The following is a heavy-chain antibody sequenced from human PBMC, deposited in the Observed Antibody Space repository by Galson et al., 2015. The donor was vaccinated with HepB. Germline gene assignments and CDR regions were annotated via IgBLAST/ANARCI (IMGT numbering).Heavy chain of an antibody. CDR1: GFTFSFYD. CDR3: AKGGYSYGNFDY. J-gene: IGHJ4*02. D-gene: IGHD5-12*01. CDR2: ISASGNTA. Sequence: SLRLSCAASGFTFSFYDMSWDRQAPGKGLEWVSGISASGNTAKYPDSVKGRFTVSRDNSKNTMYLQMNTLGTEDTAVYYCAKGGYSYGNFDYWGQGILVTVSS. V-gene: IGHV3-23*01.